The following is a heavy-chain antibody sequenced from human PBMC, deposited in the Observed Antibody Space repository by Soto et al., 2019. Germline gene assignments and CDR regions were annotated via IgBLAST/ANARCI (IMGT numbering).Heavy chain of an antibody. Sequence: ASVKVSCKASGYTFTSYYMHWVRQAPGQGLEWMGIINPSGGSTSYAQKFQGRVTMTRDTSTSTVYMELSSLRSEDTAVYYCARDQGIAAAGTYYYYYGMDVWGQGTTVTV. D-gene: IGHD6-13*01. CDR1: GYTFTSYY. V-gene: IGHV1-46*01. CDR2: INPSGGST. J-gene: IGHJ6*02. CDR3: ARDQGIAAAGTYYYYYGMDV.